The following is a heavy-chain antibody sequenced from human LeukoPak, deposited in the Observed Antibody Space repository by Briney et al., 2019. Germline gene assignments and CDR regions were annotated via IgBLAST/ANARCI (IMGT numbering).Heavy chain of an antibody. Sequence: SETLSLTCAVSGGSTSSGGYSWSWIRQPPGKGLEWIGYIYHSGSTYYNPSLKSRVTISVDRSKNQFSLKLSSVTAADTAVYYCARSGPGYDILTGYYMAPLDVWGQGTTVTVSS. D-gene: IGHD3-9*01. J-gene: IGHJ6*02. CDR2: IYHSGST. CDR3: ARSGPGYDILTGYYMAPLDV. V-gene: IGHV4-30-2*01. CDR1: GGSTSSGGYS.